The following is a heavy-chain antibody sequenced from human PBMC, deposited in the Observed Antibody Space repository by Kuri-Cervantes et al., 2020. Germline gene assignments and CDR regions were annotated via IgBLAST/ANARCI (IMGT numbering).Heavy chain of an antibody. Sequence: ESLKISCAVSGYSITSGYYWGWIRQPPGKGLEWIGTIFHSGSIFHSGSTYYNPSLKSRVTISVDTSKNQFSLKLSSVTAADTAVYYCARHIRWLTYNDYWGQGTLVTVSS. J-gene: IGHJ4*02. CDR1: GYSITSGYY. CDR3: ARHIRWLTYNDY. D-gene: IGHD6-19*01. V-gene: IGHV4-38-2*01. CDR2: IFHSGST.